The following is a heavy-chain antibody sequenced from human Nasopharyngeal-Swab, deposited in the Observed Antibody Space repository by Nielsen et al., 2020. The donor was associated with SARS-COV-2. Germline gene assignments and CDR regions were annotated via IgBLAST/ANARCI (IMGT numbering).Heavy chain of an antibody. Sequence: SETLSLTCTVSGGSISSYYWNWIRQPPGKGLEWIGYIYYSGSTNYNPSLKSRVTISVDTSKNQFSLKLSSVTAADTAVYYCAREGPDYYDSSGYYNWFDPWGQGTLVTVSS. V-gene: IGHV4-59*12. CDR3: AREGPDYYDSSGYYNWFDP. CDR2: IYYSGST. J-gene: IGHJ5*02. D-gene: IGHD3-22*01. CDR1: GGSISSYY.